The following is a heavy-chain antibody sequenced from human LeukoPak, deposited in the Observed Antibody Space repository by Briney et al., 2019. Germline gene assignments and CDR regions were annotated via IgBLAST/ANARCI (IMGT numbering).Heavy chain of an antibody. J-gene: IGHJ4*02. CDR3: ARDSPKRYSGSYYDY. CDR2: IHDGGST. CDR1: GGSISSGGYY. Sequence: SETLSLTCTVSGGSISSGGYYWSWIRQPPGKGLEWIGFIHDGGSTSYNSSLKSRVAISVDRSKNQFSLTLSPVTAADTAIYYCARDSPKRYSGSYYDYWGQGTLVTVSS. D-gene: IGHD1-26*01. V-gene: IGHV4-30-2*01.